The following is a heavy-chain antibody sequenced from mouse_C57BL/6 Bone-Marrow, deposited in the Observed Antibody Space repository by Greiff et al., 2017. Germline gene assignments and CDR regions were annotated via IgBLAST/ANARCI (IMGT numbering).Heavy chain of an antibody. Sequence: QVQLQQSGAELVKPGASVKISCKASGYAFSSYWMNWVKQRPGTGLEWIGQIYPGDGDTNYNGKFKGKATLTADKSSSTAYMQLSSLTSEDSAVYFCARRGYYDYHWYFDVWGTGTTVTVSS. CDR2: IYPGDGDT. D-gene: IGHD2-4*01. CDR1: GYAFSSYW. CDR3: ARRGYYDYHWYFDV. J-gene: IGHJ1*03. V-gene: IGHV1-80*01.